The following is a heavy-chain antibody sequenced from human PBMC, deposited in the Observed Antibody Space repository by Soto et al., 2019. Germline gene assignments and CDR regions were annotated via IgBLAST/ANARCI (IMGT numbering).Heavy chain of an antibody. Sequence: QVQLQASVPGLVKPSGTLSLTCAVSGDSVRSPYYWRWVRQPPGKGLEWIGGVFHTGTTSYNPSLRSRVTISMDKSNNQFSLDLSAVAAADTAVYYCARSAGWYAVHAWGPGTLVIVSS. CDR3: ARSAGWYAVHA. D-gene: IGHD6-19*01. CDR2: VFHTGTT. CDR1: GDSVRSPYY. J-gene: IGHJ5*02. V-gene: IGHV4-4*02.